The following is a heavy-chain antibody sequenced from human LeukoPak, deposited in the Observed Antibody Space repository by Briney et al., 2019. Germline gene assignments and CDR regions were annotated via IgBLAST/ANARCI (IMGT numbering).Heavy chain of an antibody. J-gene: IGHJ4*02. CDR3: AKRRALLWFGEGGFDY. V-gene: IGHV3-23*01. CDR2: ISGSGGST. Sequence: GGSLRLSRAASGFTFSGYAMSWVRQAPGKGLEWVSAISGSGGSTYYADSVKGRFTISRDNSKNTLYLQMNSLRAEDTAVYYCAKRRALLWFGEGGFDYWGQGTLVTVSS. D-gene: IGHD3-10*01. CDR1: GFTFSGYA.